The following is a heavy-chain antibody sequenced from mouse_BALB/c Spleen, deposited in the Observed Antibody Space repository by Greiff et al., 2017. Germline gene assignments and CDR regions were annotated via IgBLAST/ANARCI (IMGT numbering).Heavy chain of an antibody. CDR1: GFTFSSYA. V-gene: IGHV5-6-5*01. J-gene: IGHJ4*01. Sequence: EVKLVESGGGLVKPGGSLKLSCAASGFTFSSYAMSWVRQTPEKRLEWVASISSGGSTYYPDSVKGRFTISRDNARNILYLQMSSLRSEDTAMYYCARVYYDYDDYAMDYWGQGTSVTVSS. D-gene: IGHD2-4*01. CDR3: ARVYYDYDDYAMDY. CDR2: ISSGGST.